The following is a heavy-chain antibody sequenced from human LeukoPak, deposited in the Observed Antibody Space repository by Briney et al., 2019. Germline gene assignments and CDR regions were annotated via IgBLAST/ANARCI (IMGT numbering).Heavy chain of an antibody. CDR3: ASFRSTDI. V-gene: IGHV3-74*01. CDR2: INTDGST. D-gene: IGHD3-16*02. J-gene: IGHJ3*02. Sequence: GGSSRLSCAASGLTLSSYWMHWVRHAPGKGLVWVSHINTDGSTVYADSVRGRFTISRDNAKKTLYLQMNSLRVEDTAVYYCASFRSTDIWGQGTTVTVSP. CDR1: GLTLSSYW.